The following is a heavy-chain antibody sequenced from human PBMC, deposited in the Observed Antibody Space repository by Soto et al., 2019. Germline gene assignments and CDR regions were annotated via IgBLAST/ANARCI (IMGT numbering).Heavy chain of an antibody. Sequence: QMQLVESGGGVVQPGTSLRLSCATSGFTFSGYGMHWVRQAPGKGLEWVALVLADGRKQHYADSVKGRFSISRDNSRNTLYLQMNSLRGEGTAVYYCAKDWNAGTYLDAWGQGTLVTVSS. V-gene: IGHV3-30*18. CDR2: VLADGRKQ. CDR3: AKDWNAGTYLDA. D-gene: IGHD6-13*01. J-gene: IGHJ4*02. CDR1: GFTFSGYG.